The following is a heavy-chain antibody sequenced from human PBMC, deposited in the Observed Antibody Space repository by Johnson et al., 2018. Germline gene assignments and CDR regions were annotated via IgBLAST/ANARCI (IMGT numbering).Heavy chain of an antibody. V-gene: IGHV3-53*01. Sequence: VQLVESGGGLIQPGGSLRLSCAASGFTVSSNYMAWARQAPGKGLEWVSVVYSGTSTYYTDSVKGRFTISTDNSKNTLYLQMTSLRAEDTAVYYCARPPGYRDSCGYYAWGPGTLVTVSS. J-gene: IGHJ1*01. CDR2: VYSGTST. CDR3: ARPPGYRDSCGYYA. D-gene: IGHD3-22*01. CDR1: GFTVSSNY.